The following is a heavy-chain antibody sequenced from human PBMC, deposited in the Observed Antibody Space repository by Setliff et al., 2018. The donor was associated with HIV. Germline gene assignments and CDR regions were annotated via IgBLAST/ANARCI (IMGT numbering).Heavy chain of an antibody. Sequence: SETLSLTCAVSGVSITSATYYWSWIRHSPGKGLEWIGSIDYSGSAFYNPSLKSRLTISRDTSKNQFSLRMKSVTAADTAVYYCAREGKTALVTKYFDYWGQGTLVTVSS. CDR3: AREGKTALVTKYFDY. J-gene: IGHJ4*02. CDR2: IDYSGSA. D-gene: IGHD5-18*01. CDR1: GVSITSATYY. V-gene: IGHV4-31*11.